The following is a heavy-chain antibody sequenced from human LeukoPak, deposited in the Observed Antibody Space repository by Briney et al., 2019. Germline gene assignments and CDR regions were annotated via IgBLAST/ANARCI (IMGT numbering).Heavy chain of an antibody. CDR1: GFSLSNYW. J-gene: IGHJ4*02. CDR3: ARFSRYSGYDFDC. D-gene: IGHD5-12*01. Sequence: GGSLRLSCVASGFSLSNYWMSSVRQVPGTGLQWVAHINQDGSEKYSVDSVKGRFTISRDNVENSMYLQMNSLRAEDTAVYYCARFSRYSGYDFDCWGQGTLVTVSS. V-gene: IGHV3-7*01. CDR2: INQDGSEK.